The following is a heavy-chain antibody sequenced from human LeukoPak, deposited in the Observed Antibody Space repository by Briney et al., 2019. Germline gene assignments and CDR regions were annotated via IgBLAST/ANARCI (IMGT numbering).Heavy chain of an antibody. CDR1: GGSISSSTYY. CDR3: ARHGRATAMLLNWFDP. Sequence: PSETLSLTCTVSGGSISSSTYYWGSIRQPPGKGLEWIGSIYYSGSTFYNPSLKSRVTISVDTSKNQFSLKLSSVTAADTAVYYCARHGRATAMLLNWFDPWGQGTLVTVSS. D-gene: IGHD5-18*01. V-gene: IGHV4-39*01. J-gene: IGHJ5*02. CDR2: IYYSGST.